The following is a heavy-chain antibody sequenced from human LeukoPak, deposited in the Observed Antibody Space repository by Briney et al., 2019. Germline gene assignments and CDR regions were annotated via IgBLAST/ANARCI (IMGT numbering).Heavy chain of an antibody. CDR1: GFPFSSYS. V-gene: IGHV3-21*01. J-gene: IGHJ6*04. CDR3: AELGITMIGGV. D-gene: IGHD3-10*02. CDR2: ISSSSIYI. Sequence: GGSLRLFCAASGFPFSSYSMNWVRQAPGKGLEWVSSISSSSIYIYYADSVKGRFTISRDNAKDSLYLQMNSLRAEDTAVYYCAELGITMIGGVWGKGTTVTISS.